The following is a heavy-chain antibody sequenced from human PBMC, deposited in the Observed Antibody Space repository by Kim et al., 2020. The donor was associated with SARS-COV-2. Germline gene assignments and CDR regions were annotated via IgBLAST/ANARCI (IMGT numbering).Heavy chain of an antibody. CDR2: ISYDGSNK. CDR1: GFTFSSYG. V-gene: IGHV3-30*18. CDR3: AKDGAYYDILTGYFSHSWSNYYYGMDV. D-gene: IGHD3-9*01. J-gene: IGHJ6*02. Sequence: GGSLRLSCAASGFTFSSYGMHWVRQAPGKGLEWVAVISYDGSNKYYADSVKGRFTICRDNSKNTLYLQMNSLRAEDTAVYYCAKDGAYYDILTGYFSHSWSNYYYGMDVWGQGTTVTVSS.